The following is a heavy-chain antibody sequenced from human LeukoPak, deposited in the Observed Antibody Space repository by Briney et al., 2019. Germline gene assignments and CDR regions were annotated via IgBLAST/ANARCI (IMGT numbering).Heavy chain of an antibody. CDR3: ARDKSLWFGETYGMDV. CDR1: GFTFSSYS. CDR2: ISSSSSYI. Sequence: GGSLRLSCAASGFTFSSYSMTWVRQAPGKGLEWVSSISSSSSYIYYADSVKGRFTISRDNAKNSLYLQMNSLRAEDTAVYYCARDKSLWFGETYGMDVWGQGTTVTVSS. V-gene: IGHV3-21*01. D-gene: IGHD3-10*01. J-gene: IGHJ6*02.